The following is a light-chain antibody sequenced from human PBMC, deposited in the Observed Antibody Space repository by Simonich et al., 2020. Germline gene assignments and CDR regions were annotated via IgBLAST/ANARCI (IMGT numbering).Light chain of an antibody. J-gene: IGKJ1*01. CDR1: QSVLYSSNNKNY. Sequence: DIVMTQSPDSLAVSLGESATINCKSSQSVLYSSNNKNYLAWYQQKPGQPPTLLIYWASTRESGVPDRFSGSGSGTDFTLTISSLQAEDVAVYYCQQYYSTPRTFGQGTKVEIK. V-gene: IGKV4-1*01. CDR3: QQYYSTPRT. CDR2: WAS.